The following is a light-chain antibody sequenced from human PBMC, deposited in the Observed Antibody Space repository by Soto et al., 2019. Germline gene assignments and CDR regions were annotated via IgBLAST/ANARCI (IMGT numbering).Light chain of an antibody. CDR3: SSYTSSTFFV. CDR2: EDI. CDR1: SSTVGGFNV. J-gene: IGLJ1*01. V-gene: IGLV2-14*02. Sequence: QSVLTQPASVSGSPGQSITISCTGTSSTVGGFNVVSWYQQHPGKAPKVIIYEDIKRPSGVSSRFSGSNSGSTASLTISGLQAEDEADYYGSSYTSSTFFVFGTGTKVTGL.